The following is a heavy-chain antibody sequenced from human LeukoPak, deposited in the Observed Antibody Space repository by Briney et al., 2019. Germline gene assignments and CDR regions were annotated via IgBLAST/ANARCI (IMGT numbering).Heavy chain of an antibody. V-gene: IGHV3-21*01. Sequence: NPGGSLRLSCAASGFTFSSYSMNWVRQAPGKGLEWVSSISSSSYIYYADSVKGRFTISRDNAKNSLYLQMNSLRAEDTAVYYCARAKDIVVVPAANDYWGQGTLVTVSS. CDR3: ARAKDIVVVPAANDY. CDR1: GFTFSSYS. CDR2: ISSSSYI. D-gene: IGHD2-2*01. J-gene: IGHJ4*02.